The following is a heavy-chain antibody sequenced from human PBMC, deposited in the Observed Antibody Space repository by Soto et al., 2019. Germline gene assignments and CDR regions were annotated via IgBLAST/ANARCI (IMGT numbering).Heavy chain of an antibody. Sequence: GGSLRLSCVASGFTFTTYWMSWVRQSPGKGLEWVANIRQDGGAQYYVDSVKGRFTISRDNAKNSVYLQMDSLRVEDTAVYYCVRGGHGSGSYLGSSWGQGILVTVSS. V-gene: IGHV3-7*03. CDR2: IRQDGGAQ. CDR1: GFTFTTYW. J-gene: IGHJ5*02. D-gene: IGHD3-10*01. CDR3: VRGGHGSGSYLGSS.